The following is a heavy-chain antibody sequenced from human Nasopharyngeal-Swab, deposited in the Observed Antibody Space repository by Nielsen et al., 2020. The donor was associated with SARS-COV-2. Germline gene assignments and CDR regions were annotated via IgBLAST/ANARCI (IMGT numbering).Heavy chain of an antibody. J-gene: IGHJ3*02. Sequence: WIRPPPGQGLAWVAVIWYDGSNKYYADSVKGRFTISRDNSKNTLYLQMNSLRAEDTAVYYCESPLAPDGYNYGFAFDIWGQGTMVTVSS. CDR2: IWYDGSNK. CDR3: ESPLAPDGYNYGFAFDI. D-gene: IGHD5-24*01. V-gene: IGHV3-33*01.